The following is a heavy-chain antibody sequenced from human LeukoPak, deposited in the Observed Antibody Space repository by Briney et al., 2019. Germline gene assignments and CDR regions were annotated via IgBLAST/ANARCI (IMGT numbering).Heavy chain of an antibody. CDR2: LNPSSGST. J-gene: IGHJ4*02. CDR1: GYTFTTYY. Sequence: GASVKVSCKASGYTFTTYYMHWVRRAPGQGLEWMGILNPSSGSTSYAQRFQGRVTMTRDTSTSTFYMELRSLKSEDTAVYYCARDGEYYDSSGSYFDYWGQGTAVTVSS. V-gene: IGHV1-46*01. CDR3: ARDGEYYDSSGSYFDY. D-gene: IGHD3-22*01.